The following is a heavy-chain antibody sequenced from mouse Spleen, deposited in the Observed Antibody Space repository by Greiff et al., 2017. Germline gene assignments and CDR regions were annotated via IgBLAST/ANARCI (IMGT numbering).Heavy chain of an antibody. V-gene: IGHV5-9-3*01. Sequence: EVKVVESGGGLVKPGGSLKLSCAASGFTFSSYAMSWVRQTPEKRLEWVATISSGGSYTYYPDSVKGRFTISRDNAKNTLYLQMSSLRSEDTAMYYCARQGLTGNAMDYWGQGTSVTVSS. D-gene: IGHD4-1*01. J-gene: IGHJ4*01. CDR1: GFTFSSYA. CDR2: ISSGGSYT. CDR3: ARQGLTGNAMDY.